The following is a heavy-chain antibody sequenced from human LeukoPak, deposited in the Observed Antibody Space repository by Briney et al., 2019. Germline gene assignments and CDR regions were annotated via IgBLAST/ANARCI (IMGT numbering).Heavy chain of an antibody. CDR2: INHSGGT. V-gene: IGHV4-34*01. J-gene: IGHJ3*02. D-gene: IGHD4-17*01. CDR3: ARDSVTNPTDAFDI. CDR1: GGSFSGYY. Sequence: SETLSLTCAVYGGSFSGYYWSWIRQPPGKGLEWIGEINHSGGTNYNPSLKSRVTISVDTSKNQFSLKLSSVTAADTAVYYCARDSVTNPTDAFDIWGQGTMVTVSS.